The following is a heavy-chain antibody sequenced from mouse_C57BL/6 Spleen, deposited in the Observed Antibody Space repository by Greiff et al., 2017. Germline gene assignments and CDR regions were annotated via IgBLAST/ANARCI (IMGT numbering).Heavy chain of an antibody. V-gene: IGHV5-6*02. CDR1: GFTFSSYG. J-gene: IGHJ4*01. Sequence: EVKVVESGGDLVKPGGSLKLSCAASGFTFSSYGMSWVRQTPDKRLEWVATISSGGSYTYYPDSVKGRFTISRDNAKNTLYLQMSSLKSEDTAMYYCARRDDYGSAGYAMDYWGQGTSVTVSS. D-gene: IGHD1-1*01. CDR3: ARRDDYGSAGYAMDY. CDR2: ISSGGSYT.